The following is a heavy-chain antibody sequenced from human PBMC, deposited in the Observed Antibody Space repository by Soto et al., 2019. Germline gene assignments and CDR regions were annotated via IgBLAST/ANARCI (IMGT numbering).Heavy chain of an antibody. Sequence: QVQLQESGPGLVKPSETLSLTCTVSSGSIGSYYWNWIRQPPGKGLEWIGYMYYSGSTNYNPSLKSRVTMSIDTFKNQISLKLSSVTATDTAVYFCARGFNNVTPGLLRFDPSGQGALVTVSS. V-gene: IGHV4-59*08. J-gene: IGHJ5*02. CDR3: ARGFNNVTPGLLRFDP. D-gene: IGHD2-21*02. CDR2: MYYSGST. CDR1: SGSIGSYY.